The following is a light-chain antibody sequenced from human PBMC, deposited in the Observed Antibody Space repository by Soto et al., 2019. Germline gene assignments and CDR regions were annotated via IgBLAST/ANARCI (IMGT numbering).Light chain of an antibody. V-gene: IGLV2-23*02. J-gene: IGLJ1*01. CDR3: CSYAGSSSYV. Sequence: QSVLTQPASVSGSPGQSITISCTGTSSDVGSYNLVPWYQQHPGKAPKLMIYEVSKRPSGVSNRFSGSKSGNTASLTISGLQAEDEADYSCCSYAGSSSYVFGTGTKVTAL. CDR1: SSDVGSYNL. CDR2: EVS.